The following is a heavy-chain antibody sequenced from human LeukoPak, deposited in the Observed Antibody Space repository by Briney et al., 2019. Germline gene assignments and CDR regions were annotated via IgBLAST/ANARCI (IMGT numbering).Heavy chain of an antibody. Sequence: SETLSLTCTVSGGSISSYYWSWIRQPPGKGLEWIGYIYYSGSTNYNPSLKSRVTISVDTSKNQFSLKLSSVTAEDTAVYYCARVGRYSNRSPTGYYYYMDVWGKGTTVTVSS. V-gene: IGHV4-59*01. CDR1: GGSISSYY. J-gene: IGHJ6*03. D-gene: IGHD4-11*01. CDR2: IYYSGST. CDR3: ARVGRYSNRSPTGYYYYMDV.